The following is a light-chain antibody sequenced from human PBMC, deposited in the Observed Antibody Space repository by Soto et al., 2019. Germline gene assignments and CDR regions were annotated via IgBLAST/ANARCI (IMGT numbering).Light chain of an antibody. V-gene: IGLV2-14*01. CDR1: SSDVGGYNY. CDR3: SSYTSSSTDVV. J-gene: IGLJ2*01. CDR2: EVS. Sequence: QSALTHPASVSGSPGQSITISCTGTSSDVGGYNYVSWYQQHPGKAPKLMIYEVSNRPSGVSNRFSGSKSGNTASLTISGLQAEDEADYYCSSYTSSSTDVVFGGETKLTVL.